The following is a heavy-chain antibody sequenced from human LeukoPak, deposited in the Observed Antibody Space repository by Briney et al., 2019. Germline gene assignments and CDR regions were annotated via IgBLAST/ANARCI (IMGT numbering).Heavy chain of an antibody. Sequence: GGSPRLSCAASGFTFSTFAFSWVRQAPGKGLEWVSSISGDNRRTYYADSVKGRFTISRDNSKNTLYLQMTSLRVEDTAIYYCAVYCSSVTCKGKFDPWGQGTLVTVSS. J-gene: IGHJ5*02. V-gene: IGHV3-23*01. CDR1: GFTFSTFA. CDR2: ISGDNRRT. CDR3: AVYCSSVTCKGKFDP. D-gene: IGHD2-2*01.